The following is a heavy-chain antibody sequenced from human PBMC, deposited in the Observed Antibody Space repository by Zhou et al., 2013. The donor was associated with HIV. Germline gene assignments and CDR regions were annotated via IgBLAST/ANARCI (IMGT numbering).Heavy chain of an antibody. CDR2: IYYSGST. CDR1: GYSISSGHY. V-gene: IGHV4-61*01. Sequence: QVQLQESGPGLVKPSETLSLTCAVSGYSISSGHYWNWIRQPPGKGLEWIGYIYYSGSTNYNPSLKSRVTISVDTSKNQFSLKLSSVTAADTAVYYCARDLYPASRYGMDVWGQGTTVTVSS. J-gene: IGHJ6*02. CDR3: ARDLYPASRYGMDV.